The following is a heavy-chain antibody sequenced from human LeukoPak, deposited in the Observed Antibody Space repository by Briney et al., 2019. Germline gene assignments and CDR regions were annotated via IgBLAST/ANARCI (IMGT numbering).Heavy chain of an antibody. J-gene: IGHJ6*02. V-gene: IGHV4-31*03. Sequence: SETLSLTCTVSGGSISSGAYYWSWIRQVPGKGLEWIGYGYFRGNTFYNPSLKGRVTISVDTSNNHFSLQLNSVTAADTAVYYCARDPVYYGMDVWGQGTTVTVSS. CDR3: ARDPVYYGMDV. CDR1: GGSISSGAYY. CDR2: GYFRGNT.